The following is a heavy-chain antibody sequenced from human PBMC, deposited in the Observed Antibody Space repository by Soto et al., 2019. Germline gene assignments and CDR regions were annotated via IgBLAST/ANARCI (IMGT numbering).Heavy chain of an antibody. J-gene: IGHJ3*02. CDR3: ARTYSYDTSGPGSNVDS. D-gene: IGHD3-22*01. CDR1: GYSFTAYW. Sequence: GESLKISCKGSGYSFTAYWIGWVRQMPGRGLEWMGIIYPGDSDTRYSPSFQGQVTISADKSISTAYLQWSSLKASDTAMYYCARTYSYDTSGPGSNVDSWGKGTMVTV. V-gene: IGHV5-51*01. CDR2: IYPGDSDT.